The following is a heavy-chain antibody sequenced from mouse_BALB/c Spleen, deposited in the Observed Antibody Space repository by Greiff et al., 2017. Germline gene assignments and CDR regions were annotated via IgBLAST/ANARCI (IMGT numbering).Heavy chain of an antibody. Sequence: EVQVVESGGGLVQPGGSLRLSCATSGFTFTDYYMSWVRQPPGKAPEWLGFIRNKANGYTTEYSASVKGRFTISRDNSQSILYLQMNTLRAEDSATYYCARAMDDWGQGTSVTVSS. CDR1: GFTFTDYY. V-gene: IGHV7-3*02. CDR3: ARAMDD. CDR2: IRNKANGYTT. J-gene: IGHJ4*01.